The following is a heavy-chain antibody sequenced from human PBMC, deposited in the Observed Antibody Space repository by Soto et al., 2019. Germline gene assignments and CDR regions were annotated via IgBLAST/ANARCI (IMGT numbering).Heavy chain of an antibody. CDR1: GYTFTGYY. J-gene: IGHJ6*02. D-gene: IGHD2-15*01. CDR2: INPNSGGT. Sequence: ASVKVSCKASGYTFTGYYMHWVRQAPGQGLEWMGWINPNSGGTNYAQKFQGWVTMTRDTSISTAYMELSRLRSDDTAVYYCARDGPVVVAATYYYHGMDVWGQGTTVTVSS. V-gene: IGHV1-2*04. CDR3: ARDGPVVVAATYYYHGMDV.